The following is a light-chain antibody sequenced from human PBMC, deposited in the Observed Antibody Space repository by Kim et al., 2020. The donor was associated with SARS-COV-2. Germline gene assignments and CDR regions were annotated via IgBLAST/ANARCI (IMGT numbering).Light chain of an antibody. CDR1: SNDVGSYNL. Sequence: QSITDTCTGTSNDVGSYNLVSWYQHQPAKAPQVIIYEVTKRPSGVSNRFSGSKSGNTASLTISGLQAEDEADYYCFSYASYSTPVIFGGGTKVTVL. V-gene: IGLV2-23*02. J-gene: IGLJ2*01. CDR2: EVT. CDR3: FSYASYSTPVI.